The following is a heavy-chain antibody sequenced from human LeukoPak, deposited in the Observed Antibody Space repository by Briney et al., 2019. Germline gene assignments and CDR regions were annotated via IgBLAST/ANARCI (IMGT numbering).Heavy chain of an antibody. CDR1: GGTFSSYA. Sequence: SVKVSCKASGGTFSSYAISWVRQAPGQGLEWMGRIIPILGIANYAQKFQGRVTITADKSTSTAYMELSSLRSEDTAVYYCARVGEDRYYDILTGYPDKMDVWGQGTTVTVSS. CDR3: ARVGEDRYYDILTGYPDKMDV. J-gene: IGHJ6*02. CDR2: IIPILGIA. D-gene: IGHD3-9*01. V-gene: IGHV1-69*04.